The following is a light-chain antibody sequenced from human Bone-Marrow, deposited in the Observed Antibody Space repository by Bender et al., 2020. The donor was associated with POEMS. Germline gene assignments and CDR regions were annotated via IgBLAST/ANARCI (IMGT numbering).Light chain of an antibody. Sequence: QSALTQPRSVSGSPGQSVTISCTGTNSDVGSYNYVSWYQQHPGKAPKLMIYEVTNRPSGVSNRFSGSKSGNTASLTISGLQAEDEADYYCSSYTSISTWVFGGGTKLTVL. V-gene: IGLV2-14*01. J-gene: IGLJ3*02. CDR1: NSDVGSYNY. CDR3: SSYTSISTWV. CDR2: EVT.